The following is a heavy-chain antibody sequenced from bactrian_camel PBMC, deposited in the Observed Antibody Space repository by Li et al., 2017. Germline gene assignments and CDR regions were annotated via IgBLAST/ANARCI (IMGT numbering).Heavy chain of an antibody. D-gene: IGHD6*01. CDR2: IRRDGGET. CDR1: GHSRGSNC. CDR3: ALMRMCTYGATWYVDSEYTY. V-gene: IGHV3S45*01. Sequence: HVQLVESGGGSVQAGGPLRLSCKVSGHSRGSNCVGWYRLPPGRAPAEREGIAAIRRDGGETWYAASVKGRFSISRDSAKNTVYLQMNSLKPEDTAMYYCALMRMCTYGATWYVDSEYTYWGRGTQVTVS. J-gene: IGHJ4*01.